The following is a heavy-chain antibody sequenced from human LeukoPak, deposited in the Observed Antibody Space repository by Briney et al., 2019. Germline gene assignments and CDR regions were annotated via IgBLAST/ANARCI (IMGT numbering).Heavy chain of an antibody. J-gene: IGHJ5*02. CDR3: AREGVGYCSSTSCSRWFDP. CDR2: IIPIFGTA. Sequence: SVKVSCKASGGTFSSYAISWVRQAPGQGLEWMGGIIPIFGTANYAQKFQGRVTITTDESTSTAYMELSSLRSEDTAVYYCAREGVGYCSSTSCSRWFDPWGRGTLVTVSS. D-gene: IGHD2-2*01. V-gene: IGHV1-69*05. CDR1: GGTFSSYA.